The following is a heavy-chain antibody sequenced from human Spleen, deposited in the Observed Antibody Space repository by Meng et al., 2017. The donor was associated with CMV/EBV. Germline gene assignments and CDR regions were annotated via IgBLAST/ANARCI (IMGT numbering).Heavy chain of an antibody. CDR3: ARARVGISSGPDS. D-gene: IGHD3-10*01. Sequence: GESLKISCAASGFTFSDYDMNWVRQAPGKGLEWVSFISSCTTIYYADSVKGRFTISRDNAKNSLYLQMNSLRAEDTAVYYCARARVGISSGPDSWGQGTLVTVSS. CDR2: ISSCTTI. V-gene: IGHV3-69-1*02. J-gene: IGHJ4*02. CDR1: GFTFSDYD.